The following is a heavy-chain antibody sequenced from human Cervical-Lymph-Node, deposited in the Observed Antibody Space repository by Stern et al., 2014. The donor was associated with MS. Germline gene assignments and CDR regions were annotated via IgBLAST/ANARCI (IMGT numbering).Heavy chain of an antibody. CDR3: ARVGDSSGDYYALDY. D-gene: IGHD3-22*01. J-gene: IGHJ4*02. CDR2: MSYDGGSK. CDR1: GFTFSSYT. Sequence: QVQLVESGGGVVQPGRSLRLSCAASGFTFSSYTMHWVRQAPGKGLEWVALMSYDGGSKYYADSVKGRFTISRDNSKNTLYLQMNSLRAEDSALYYCARVGDSSGDYYALDYWGQGTLVTVSS. V-gene: IGHV3-30-3*01.